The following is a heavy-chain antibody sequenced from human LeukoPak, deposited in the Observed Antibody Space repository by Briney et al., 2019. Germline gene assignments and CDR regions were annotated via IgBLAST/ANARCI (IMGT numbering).Heavy chain of an antibody. CDR2: IYYSGST. CDR1: GGSISSYY. CDR3: ARERQRRFDY. J-gene: IGHJ4*02. D-gene: IGHD6-25*01. V-gene: IGHV4-59*01. Sequence: SETLSLTCTVSGGSISSYYWSWIRQRPGMGLEWIGYIYYSGSTNYNPSLKSRVTISVDTSKNQFSLKLSSVTAADTAVYYCARERQRRFDYWGQGTLVTVSS.